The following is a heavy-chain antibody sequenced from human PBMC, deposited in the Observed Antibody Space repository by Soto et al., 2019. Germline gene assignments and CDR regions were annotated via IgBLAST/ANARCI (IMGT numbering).Heavy chain of an antibody. V-gene: IGHV4-34*01. CDR3: ARGPIAKAPGPFDY. Sequence: QVQLQQWGAGLLRPSETLSLTCAVNGGSFSVYYWSWIRQPPGRGLEWVGEINHSGSTNYNPSLKSRATMSVDTSKNQFSLKLSSVTAADTAVYYWARGPIAKAPGPFDYWGQGTLVTVSS. CDR1: GGSFSVYY. J-gene: IGHJ4*02. CDR2: INHSGST.